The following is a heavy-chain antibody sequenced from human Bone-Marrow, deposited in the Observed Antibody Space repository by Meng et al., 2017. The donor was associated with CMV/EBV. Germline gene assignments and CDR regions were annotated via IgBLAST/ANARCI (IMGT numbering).Heavy chain of an antibody. D-gene: IGHD2-2*01. J-gene: IGHJ6*02. CDR3: ARGPGYCSTPSCDLDV. V-gene: IGHV1-8*01. Sequence: ASVKVSCKASGYTFTSYDINWVRQATGQGLEWMGWMNPNSGNTGYAQNFQGRVTITTDESTSTAYMELSSLRSEDTAVYYCARGPGYCSTPSCDLDVWGQGTTVTVSS. CDR2: MNPNSGNT. CDR1: GYTFTSYD.